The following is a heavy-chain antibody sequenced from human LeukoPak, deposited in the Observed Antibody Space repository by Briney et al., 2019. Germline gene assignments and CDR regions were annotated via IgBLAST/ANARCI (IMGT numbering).Heavy chain of an antibody. D-gene: IGHD4-23*01. CDR3: ARDRAPGGNWGSKRGHAFDI. CDR1: GYTFTTSA. CDR2: INTNTGNP. Sequence: ASVKVSCKTSGYTFTTSAINWVRQAPGQGLEWMGWINTNTGNPTYAQGFTGRFVFSLDTSVSSAYLQISSLKAEDTAVYYCARDRAPGGNWGSKRGHAFDIWGQGTIVTVSS. J-gene: IGHJ3*02. V-gene: IGHV7-4-1*02.